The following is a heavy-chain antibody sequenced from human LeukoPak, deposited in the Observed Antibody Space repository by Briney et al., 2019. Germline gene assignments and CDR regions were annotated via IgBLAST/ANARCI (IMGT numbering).Heavy chain of an antibody. CDR3: ARGPNSGYPTGVDY. D-gene: IGHD5-12*01. Sequence: GGPLISSAAASGFTFRSYGMRLVRQAPGKGLEWAAVIWDGGENKYYADSVKGRFTISRDNSKNTLNLQMNSLRAEDTAVYYCARGPNSGYPTGVDYWGQGTLVTVSP. CDR2: IWDGGENK. CDR1: GFTFRSYG. V-gene: IGHV3-33*01. J-gene: IGHJ4*02.